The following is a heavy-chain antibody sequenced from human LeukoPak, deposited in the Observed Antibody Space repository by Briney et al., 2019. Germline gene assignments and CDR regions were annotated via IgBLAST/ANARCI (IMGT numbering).Heavy chain of an antibody. CDR2: IIPIFGTA. D-gene: IGHD2-15*01. CDR1: GGTFSSYA. CDR3: ARGLGYCSGGSCPPNFDY. V-gene: IGHV1-69*06. Sequence: ASVKVSCKASGGTFSSYAISWVRQAPGQGLEWMGGIIPIFGTANYAQKFQSRVTITADKSTSTAYMELSSLRSEDTAVYYCARGLGYCSGGSCPPNFDYWGQGTLVTVSS. J-gene: IGHJ4*02.